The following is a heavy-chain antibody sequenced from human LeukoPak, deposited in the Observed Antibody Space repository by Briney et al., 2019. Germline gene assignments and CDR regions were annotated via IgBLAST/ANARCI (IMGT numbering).Heavy chain of an antibody. CDR3: ARGYSYGEY. V-gene: IGHV4-59*09. Sequence: LEWIGYIYSSGSTNYNPSLKSRVSMSVDTSNNQFSLRLSSVTAADTAVYYCARGYSYGEYWGQGTLITVST. J-gene: IGHJ4*02. D-gene: IGHD5-18*01. CDR2: IYSSGST.